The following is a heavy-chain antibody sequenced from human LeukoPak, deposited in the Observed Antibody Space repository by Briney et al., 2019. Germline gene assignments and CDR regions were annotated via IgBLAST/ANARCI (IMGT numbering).Heavy chain of an antibody. Sequence: PSETLSLTCTVSGGSISSYYWSWIRQPPGKGLEWIGYIYYSGSTNYNPSLESRVTISVDTSKNQFSLKLSSVTAADTAVYYCARDLYYDFWSGYFDYWGQGTLVTVSS. CDR2: IYYSGST. CDR3: ARDLYYDFWSGYFDY. J-gene: IGHJ4*02. V-gene: IGHV4-59*01. D-gene: IGHD3-3*01. CDR1: GGSISSYY.